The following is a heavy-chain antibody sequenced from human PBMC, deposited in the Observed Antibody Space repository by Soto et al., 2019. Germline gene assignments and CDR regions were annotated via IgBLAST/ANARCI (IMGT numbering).Heavy chain of an antibody. J-gene: IGHJ4*02. CDR2: ISGSGGST. V-gene: IGHV3-23*01. Sequence: VGSLRLSCAASGFTFSSYAMSWVHQAPGKGLEWVSAISGSGGSTYYADSVKGRFTISRDNSKNTLYLQMNSLRAEDTAVYYCAKDNRSAAGIGYFDYWGQGTLVTVSS. CDR3: AKDNRSAAGIGYFDY. D-gene: IGHD6-13*01. CDR1: GFTFSSYA.